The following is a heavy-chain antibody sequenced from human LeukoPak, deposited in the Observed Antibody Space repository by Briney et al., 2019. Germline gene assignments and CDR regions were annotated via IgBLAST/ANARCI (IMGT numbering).Heavy chain of an antibody. CDR1: GYTFTSYG. CDR2: ISAYNGNT. J-gene: IGHJ4*02. V-gene: IGHV1-18*01. Sequence: ASVKVSCKASGYTFTSYGISWVRQAPGQGLEWMGWISAYNGNTNYAQKLQGRVTMTRDTSISTAYMELSRLRSDDTAVYYCARDKLPRGSSSSNLDYWGQGTLVTVSS. D-gene: IGHD6-6*01. CDR3: ARDKLPRGSSSSNLDY.